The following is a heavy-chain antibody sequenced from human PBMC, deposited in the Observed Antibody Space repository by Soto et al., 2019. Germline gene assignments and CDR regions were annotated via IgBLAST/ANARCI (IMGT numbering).Heavy chain of an antibody. CDR3: ARDRYSSSDDKWFDP. D-gene: IGHD6-6*01. CDR1: GGSISSGGYY. CDR2: VYYSGST. V-gene: IGHV4-31*03. J-gene: IGHJ5*02. Sequence: PSETLSLTCTVSGGSISSGGYYWSWIRQHPGKGLEWIGYVYYSGSTYYNPSPKSRVTISVDTSKNQFSLKLSSVTAADTAVYYCARDRYSSSDDKWFDPWGQGTLVSVSS.